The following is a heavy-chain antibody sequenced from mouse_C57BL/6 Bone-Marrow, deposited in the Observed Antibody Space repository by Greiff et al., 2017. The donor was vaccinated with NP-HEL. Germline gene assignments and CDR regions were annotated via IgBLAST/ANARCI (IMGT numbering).Heavy chain of an antibody. CDR3: ARSMVTYWYFDV. CDR1: GFTFTDYY. V-gene: IGHV7-3*01. CDR2: IRNKANGYTT. Sequence: DVMLVESGGGLVQPGGSLSLSYAASGFTFTDYYMSWVRQPPGKALEWLGFIRNKANGYTTEYSASVKGRFTISRDNSQSILYLQMNALRAEDSATYYCARSMVTYWYFDVWGTGTTVTVSS. D-gene: IGHD2-2*01. J-gene: IGHJ1*03.